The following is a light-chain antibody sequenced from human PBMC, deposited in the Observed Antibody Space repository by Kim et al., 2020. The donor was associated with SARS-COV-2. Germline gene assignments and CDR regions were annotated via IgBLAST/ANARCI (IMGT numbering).Light chain of an antibody. CDR2: DVS. V-gene: IGLV2-14*04. CDR3: SSYTSSSTYV. CDR1: SRDVGGYNY. Sequence: GQSITITCTGTSRDVGGYNYVSWYQQHPGKAPKLMIFDVSKWPSGVSNRFSGSKSGNTASLTISGLQAEDEADYYCSSYTSSSTYVFGTGTKVTVL. J-gene: IGLJ1*01.